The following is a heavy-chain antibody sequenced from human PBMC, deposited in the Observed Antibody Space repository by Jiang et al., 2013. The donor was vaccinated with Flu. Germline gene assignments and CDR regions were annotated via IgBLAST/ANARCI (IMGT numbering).Heavy chain of an antibody. CDR3: AREAGQQLYYYFDY. V-gene: IGHV4-61*01. J-gene: IGHJ4*02. CDR2: IYYSGST. Sequence: KPSETLSLTCSVSGGSISSSSHYWSWIRRPPGKGLEWIGYIYYSGSTNYNPSLKSRVTISVDTSKNQFSLKLSSVTAADTAVYYCAREAGQQLYYYFDYWGQGTLVTVSS. CDR1: GGSISSSSHY. D-gene: IGHD6-13*01.